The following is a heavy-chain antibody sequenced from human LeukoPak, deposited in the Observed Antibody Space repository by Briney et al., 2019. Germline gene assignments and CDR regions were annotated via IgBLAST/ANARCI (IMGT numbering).Heavy chain of an antibody. CDR2: IYYSGST. D-gene: IGHD5-24*01. CDR1: GGSISSSSYY. V-gene: IGHV4-39*01. Sequence: SETLSLTCTVSGGSISSSSYYWGWIRQPPGKGLEWIGSIYYSGSTYYNPSLKSRVTISVDTSKNQFSLKLSSVTAADTAVYYCARQRWLQHHIDYWGQGTLVTVSS. CDR3: ARQRWLQHHIDY. J-gene: IGHJ4*02.